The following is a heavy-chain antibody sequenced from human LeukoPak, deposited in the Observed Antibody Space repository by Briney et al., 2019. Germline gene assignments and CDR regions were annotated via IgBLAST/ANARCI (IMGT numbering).Heavy chain of an antibody. CDR3: ARDDYYDSSALDY. CDR2: IWYDESNK. Sequence: PGRSLRLSCAASGFTFSSYGMHWVRQAPGKGLEWVAVIWYDESNKYYADSVKGRFTISRDNSKNTLYLQMNSLRAEDTAVYYCARDDYYDSSALDYWGQGTLVTVSS. CDR1: GFTFSSYG. J-gene: IGHJ4*02. V-gene: IGHV3-33*01. D-gene: IGHD3-22*01.